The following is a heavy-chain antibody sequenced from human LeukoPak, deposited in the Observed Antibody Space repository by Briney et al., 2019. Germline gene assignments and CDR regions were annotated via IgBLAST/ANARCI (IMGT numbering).Heavy chain of an antibody. Sequence: GGSLRLSCAASGFTFSSYGMHWVRQAPGKGLEWVAFIRCDGSNKYCADSVKGRFTISRDNSKNTLYLQMNSLRAEDTAVYYCAKGDDYWPFDYWGQGTLVTVSS. CDR2: IRCDGSNK. CDR3: AKGDDYWPFDY. D-gene: IGHD4-11*01. J-gene: IGHJ4*02. V-gene: IGHV3-30*02. CDR1: GFTFSSYG.